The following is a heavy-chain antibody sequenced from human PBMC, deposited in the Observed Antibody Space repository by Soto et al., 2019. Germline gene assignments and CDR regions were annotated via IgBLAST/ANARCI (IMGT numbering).Heavy chain of an antibody. D-gene: IGHD1-7*01. CDR1: GGSFSGYY. J-gene: IGHJ5*02. CDR2: INHSGST. V-gene: IGHV4-34*01. Sequence: PSETLSLTCAVYGGSFSGYYWSWIRQPPGKGLEWIGEINHSGSTNYNPSLKSRVTISVDTSKNQFSLKLSSVTAADTAVYYCARGGGDNWNYRSTWFDPWGQGTLVTVSS. CDR3: ARGGGDNWNYRSTWFDP.